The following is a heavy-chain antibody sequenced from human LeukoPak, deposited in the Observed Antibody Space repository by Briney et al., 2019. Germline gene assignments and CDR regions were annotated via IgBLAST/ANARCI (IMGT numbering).Heavy chain of an antibody. V-gene: IGHV3-11*05. CDR1: GYSFSEHY. J-gene: IGHJ4*02. D-gene: IGHD3-10*01. CDR2: ISKSGTST. CDR3: ARVRSSGSPLDY. Sequence: GGSLRLSCAVSGYSFSEHYMSWLRQAPGKGLEWVAYISKSGTSTKYADSLRGRFSISRDNAKQSLHLQLTSLTAEDTAVYYCARVRSSGSPLDYWGQGTLVTVSS.